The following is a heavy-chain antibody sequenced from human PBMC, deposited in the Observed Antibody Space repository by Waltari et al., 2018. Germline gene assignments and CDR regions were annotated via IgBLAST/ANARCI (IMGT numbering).Heavy chain of an antibody. J-gene: IGHJ5*02. V-gene: IGHV1-8*01. CDR3: ARGGKNIVVVPAAQGGWFDP. D-gene: IGHD2-2*01. CDR2: MNPNSGNT. Sequence: QVQLVQSGAEVKKPGASVKVSCKASGYTFTSYDINWVRQATGQGLEWMGWMNPNSGNTGDAKKFQGRGTMTMNTSISTAYMELSSLRSEDTAVYYCARGGKNIVVVPAAQGGWFDPWGQGTLVTVSS. CDR1: GYTFTSYD.